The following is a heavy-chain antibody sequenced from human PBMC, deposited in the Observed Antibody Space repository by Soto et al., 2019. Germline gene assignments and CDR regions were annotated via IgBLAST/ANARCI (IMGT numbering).Heavy chain of an antibody. CDR1: GGTFSSYT. V-gene: IGHV1-69*02. CDR2: IIPILGIS. CDR3: ARAITMASNF. D-gene: IGHD3-10*01. J-gene: IGHJ4*02. Sequence: GASVKVSCKASGGTFSSYTISWVRQAPGQVLECMVRIIPILGISNYXXKFQGRVXXTSDRSTSTAXVELSXLRCEETAVYYCARAITMASNFWGQGTLVTVSS.